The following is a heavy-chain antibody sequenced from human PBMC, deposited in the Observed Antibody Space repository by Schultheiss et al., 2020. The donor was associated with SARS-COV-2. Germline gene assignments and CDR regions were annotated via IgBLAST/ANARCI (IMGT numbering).Heavy chain of an antibody. Sequence: SQTLSLTCTVSGGSISSSSYYWSWIRQPAGKGLEWIGRIYTSGSTNYNPSLKSRVTMSVDTSKNQFSLKLSSVTAADTAVYYCARDQRTMVRGVFDYWGQGTLVTVSS. J-gene: IGHJ4*02. CDR1: GGSISSSSYY. V-gene: IGHV4-61*02. D-gene: IGHD3-10*01. CDR2: IYTSGST. CDR3: ARDQRTMVRGVFDY.